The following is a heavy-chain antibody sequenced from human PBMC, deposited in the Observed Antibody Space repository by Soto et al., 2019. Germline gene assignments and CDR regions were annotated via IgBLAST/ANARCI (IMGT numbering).Heavy chain of an antibody. D-gene: IGHD2-2*03. Sequence: SETLSLTCAVYGGSFSGYYWSWIRQPPGKGLEWIGEINHSGSTNYNPSLKSRVTISVDTSKNQFSLKLSSVTAADTAVYYCARMSGYCSSTSCYLGSRNYYYYYGMDVWGQGTTVTV. CDR3: ARMSGYCSSTSCYLGSRNYYYYYGMDV. J-gene: IGHJ6*02. V-gene: IGHV4-34*01. CDR1: GGSFSGYY. CDR2: INHSGST.